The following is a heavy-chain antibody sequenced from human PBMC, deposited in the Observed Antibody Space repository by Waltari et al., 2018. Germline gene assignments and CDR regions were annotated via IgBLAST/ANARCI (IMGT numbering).Heavy chain of an antibody. D-gene: IGHD3-22*01. J-gene: IGHJ6*02. CDR3: GRGYYDSSGYYYSDYYYGMDV. CDR2: INAGNGNT. V-gene: IGHV1-3*01. CDR1: GYTFTSYA. Sequence: QVQLVQSGAEVKKPGASVKVSCKASGYTFTSYAMHWVRHAPGQRLEWMGWINAGNGNTKYSQKFQGRVTITRDTSASTAYMELSSLRSEDTAVYYCGRGYYDSSGYYYSDYYYGMDVWGQGTTVTVSS.